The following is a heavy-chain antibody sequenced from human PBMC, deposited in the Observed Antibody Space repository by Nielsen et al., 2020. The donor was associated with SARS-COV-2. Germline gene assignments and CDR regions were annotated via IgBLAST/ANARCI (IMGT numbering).Heavy chain of an antibody. CDR2: INSDGGST. V-gene: IGHV3-74*03. D-gene: IGHD3/OR15-3a*01. CDR1: GFTFNDYA. CDR3: ARGGLGLSPPGY. Sequence: GESLKISCAASGFTFNDYAMSWVRQVPGKGLVWVSGINSDGGSTKYVDSVKGRFTISRDNAKNTLFLQMNSLRPEDTALYYCARGGLGLSPPGYWGQGTLVTVSS. J-gene: IGHJ4*02.